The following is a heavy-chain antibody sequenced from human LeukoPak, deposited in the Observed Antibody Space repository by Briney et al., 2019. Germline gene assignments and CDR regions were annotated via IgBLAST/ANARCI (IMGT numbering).Heavy chain of an antibody. J-gene: IGHJ4*02. CDR2: INHSGST. V-gene: IGHV4-34*01. CDR3: AGWISYSSGWYAVNY. Sequence: PSETLSLTCAVYGGSFSGYYWRWIRQPPGKGLEWIGEINHSGSTNYNPSLKSRVTISVDTSKNQFSLKLSSVTAADTAVYYCAGWISYSSGWYAVNYWGQGTLVTVSS. CDR1: GGSFSGYY. D-gene: IGHD6-19*01.